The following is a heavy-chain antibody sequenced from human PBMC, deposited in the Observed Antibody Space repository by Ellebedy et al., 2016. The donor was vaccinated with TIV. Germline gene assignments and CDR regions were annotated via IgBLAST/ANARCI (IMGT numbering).Heavy chain of an antibody. Sequence: GESLKTSCAASGFTFSTNAMGWVRQSPERGLEWISAISADGTRTYYADSVKGRFIISRDNSRNTLYLQMNSLRAEDTAVYYCARVGYYYGMDVWGQGTTVTVSS. J-gene: IGHJ6*02. CDR1: GFTFSTNA. V-gene: IGHV3-23*01. CDR2: ISADGTRT. CDR3: ARVGYYYGMDV.